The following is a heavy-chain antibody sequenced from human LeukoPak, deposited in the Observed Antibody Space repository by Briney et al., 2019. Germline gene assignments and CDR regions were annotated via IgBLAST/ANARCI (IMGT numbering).Heavy chain of an antibody. J-gene: IGHJ4*02. CDR1: GYTFTGDW. D-gene: IGHD3-10*01. V-gene: IGHV5-51*01. CDR2: IYPGDSDT. Sequence: GESLKISCKASGYTFTGDWIGWVRQMPGKGLEWMGIIYPGDSDTRYSPSFQGQVTISADKSISTAYLQWSSLKASDTAMYYCARYPSSGSYYPGQFDYWGQGTLVTVSS. CDR3: ARYPSSGSYYPGQFDY.